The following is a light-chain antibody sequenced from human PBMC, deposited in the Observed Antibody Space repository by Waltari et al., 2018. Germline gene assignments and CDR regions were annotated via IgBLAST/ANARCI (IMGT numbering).Light chain of an antibody. CDR2: DAS. Sequence: EIVLTQSPATLSLSPGERATLSCRASQSVSSYLAWYQQKPGQAPSLLNYDASNRATGIPSRFSGSGSGTDFTLTISSLEPEDFAVYYCMQALQTPPTFGQGTKVEIK. V-gene: IGKV3-11*01. J-gene: IGKJ1*01. CDR1: QSVSSY. CDR3: MQALQTPPT.